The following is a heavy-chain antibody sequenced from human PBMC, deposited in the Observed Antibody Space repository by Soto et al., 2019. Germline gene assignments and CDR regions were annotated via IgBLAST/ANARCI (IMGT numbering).Heavy chain of an antibody. CDR1: GFTFTSSA. V-gene: IGHV1-58*02. J-gene: IGHJ6*03. CDR3: AADGNSDFWSGYEDYYYYYMDV. CDR2: IVVGSGNT. Sequence: QMQLVQSGPEVKKPGTSVKVSCKASGFTFTSSAMQWVRQARGQRLEWIGWIVVGSGNTNYAQKFQERVTITRDMSTSTAYMELSSLRSEDTAVYYCAADGNSDFWSGYEDYYYYYMDVWGKGTTVTVSS. D-gene: IGHD3-3*01.